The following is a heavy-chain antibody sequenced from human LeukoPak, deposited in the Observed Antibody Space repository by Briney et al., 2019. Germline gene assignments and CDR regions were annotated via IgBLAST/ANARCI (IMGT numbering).Heavy chain of an antibody. D-gene: IGHD5-18*01. CDR2: IYTSGRT. CDR3: ARDGYSYGSFDY. Sequence: SETLSLTCTVSGGSISSYYWSWIRQPAGKGLEWIGLIYTSGRTNYNPSLKSRVTMSVDTSKNQFSLKLSSVTAADTAVYYCARDGYSYGSFDYWGQGTLVTVSS. J-gene: IGHJ4*02. V-gene: IGHV4-4*07. CDR1: GGSISSYY.